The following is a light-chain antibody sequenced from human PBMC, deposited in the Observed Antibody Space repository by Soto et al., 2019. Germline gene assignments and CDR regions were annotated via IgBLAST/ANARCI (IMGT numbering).Light chain of an antibody. CDR1: TSNIGTFKL. Sequence: QSVLTQPASVSGSPGQTSTISCTGTTSNIGTFKLVSWFQLHPGEAPKLIIYEGINRPAGMSDRFSGSKTGSTASLTISGLQTEDEADYFCCSYGGRNNFWAFGGGTKLTVL. V-gene: IGLV2-23*01. J-gene: IGLJ3*02. CDR3: CSYGGRNNFWA. CDR2: EGI.